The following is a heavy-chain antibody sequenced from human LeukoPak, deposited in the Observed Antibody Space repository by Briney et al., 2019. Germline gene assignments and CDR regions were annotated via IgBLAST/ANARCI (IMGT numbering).Heavy chain of an antibody. D-gene: IGHD1-26*01. J-gene: IGHJ6*02. V-gene: IGHV3-30*03. Sequence: SCAASGFTFSSYGMHWVRQAPGKGLEWVAVISYDGSNKYYADSVKGRFTISRDNSKNTLYLQMNSLRAEDTAVYYCATQGSGSYYWGYYYYGMDVWGQGTTVTVSS. CDR2: ISYDGSNK. CDR3: ATQGSGSYYWGYYYYGMDV. CDR1: GFTFSSYG.